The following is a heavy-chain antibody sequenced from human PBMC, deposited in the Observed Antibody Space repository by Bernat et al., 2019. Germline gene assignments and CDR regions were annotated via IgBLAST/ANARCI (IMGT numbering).Heavy chain of an antibody. V-gene: IGHV3-23*04. CDR2: ISCSGGST. D-gene: IGHD3-10*01. CDR3: ATDIYGSGSYIGY. J-gene: IGHJ4*02. CDR1: GFTFSSYA. Sequence: EVQLVESGGGLVQPGGSLRLSCAASGFTFSSYAMSWVRQAPGKGLEWVSAISCSGGSTYYAESVKGRFTITRDKSKNELYMQMNSLGAEDTAVYYCATDIYGSGSYIGYWGQGTLVTVSS.